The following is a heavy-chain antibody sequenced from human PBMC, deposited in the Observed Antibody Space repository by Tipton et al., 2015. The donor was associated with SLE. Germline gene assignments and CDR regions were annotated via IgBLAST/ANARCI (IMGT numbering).Heavy chain of an antibody. D-gene: IGHD3-3*01. CDR2: IYHSGST. J-gene: IGHJ3*02. V-gene: IGHV4-39*07. CDR1: GGSISSSGYY. Sequence: TLSLTCTVSGGSISSSGYYWAWIRQPPGKGPEWIGSIYHSGSTYYNPSLKSRVTISVDTSKNQFSLKLSSVTAADTAVYYCARDLTTIFGVGNAFDIWGQGTMVTVSS. CDR3: ARDLTTIFGVGNAFDI.